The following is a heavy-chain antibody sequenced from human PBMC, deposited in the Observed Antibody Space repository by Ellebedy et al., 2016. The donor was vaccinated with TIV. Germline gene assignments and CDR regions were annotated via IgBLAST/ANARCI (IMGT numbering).Heavy chain of an antibody. D-gene: IGHD4/OR15-4a*01. J-gene: IGHJ4*02. CDR1: GFTFSNYA. CDR3: ARRDYSEPSAYYPLSDY. Sequence: GGSLRLSXAASGFTFSNYAMTWVRQAPGKGLEWVSGINGYGSDAYYADSVRGRFTISRDNSKNTVYLQMNSLRAEDTALYYCARRDYSEPSAYYPLSDYWGQGTLVTVSS. CDR2: INGYGSDA. V-gene: IGHV3-23*01.